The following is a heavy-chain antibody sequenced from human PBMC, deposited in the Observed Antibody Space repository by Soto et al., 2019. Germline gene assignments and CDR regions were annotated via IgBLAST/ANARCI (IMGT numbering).Heavy chain of an antibody. CDR3: ARGGVAARPFVYFDY. CDR1: GYTFTGDY. J-gene: IGHJ4*02. CDR2: INPNSGGT. D-gene: IGHD6-6*01. Sequence: ASVKVSCKASGYTFTGDYMHWVRQAPGQGLEWMGWINPNSGGTNYAQKFQGRVTMTRDTSISTAYMELSRLRSDDTAVYYCARGGVAARPFVYFDYWGQGTLVTVSS. V-gene: IGHV1-2*02.